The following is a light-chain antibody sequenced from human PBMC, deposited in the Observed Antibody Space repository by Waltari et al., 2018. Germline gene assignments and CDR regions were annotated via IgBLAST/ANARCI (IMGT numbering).Light chain of an antibody. CDR2: DVT. CDR1: SSDVGRYNY. V-gene: IGLV2-14*01. Sequence: SALTQPASVSGSPGQSITISCTGTSSDVGRYNYVSWYQQHPGKAPKLMIYDVTKRPSGVSNRFSGSKSGNTASLTISGLQAEDEADYYCSSYTSSTTWVFGGGTKLTVL. J-gene: IGLJ3*02. CDR3: SSYTSSTTWV.